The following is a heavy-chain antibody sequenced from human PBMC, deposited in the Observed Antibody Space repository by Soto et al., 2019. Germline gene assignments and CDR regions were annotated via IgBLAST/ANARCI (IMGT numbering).Heavy chain of an antibody. D-gene: IGHD6-19*01. J-gene: IGHJ6*02. CDR1: GGSISSYY. V-gene: IGHV4-59*08. CDR2: IYYSGST. Sequence: PSETLSLTCTVSGGSISSYYWSWIRQPPGKGLEWIGYIYYSGSTNYNPSLKSRVTISVDTSKNQFSLKLSSVTAADTAVYYCARWFRRSSGWDYYYYYGMDVWGQGTTVTVSS. CDR3: ARWFRRSSGWDYYYYYGMDV.